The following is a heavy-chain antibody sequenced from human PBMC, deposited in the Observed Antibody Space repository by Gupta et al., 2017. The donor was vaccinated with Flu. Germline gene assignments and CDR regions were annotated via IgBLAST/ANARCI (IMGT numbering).Heavy chain of an antibody. CDR2: IDHSGGT. V-gene: IGHV4-34*01. Sequence: QVQLQQWGAGLLKPSETLSLTCAVYNASLSGSYWSWIRQPPGKGPEWIGEIDHSGGTNYNPSLKSRVTMSVDTSKNQFSLNLYSVTAADTAIYYCTRLGGFTVGYNWFDPWSQGTLVTVSS. CDR1: NASLSGSY. CDR3: TRLGGFTVGYNWFDP. J-gene: IGHJ5*02. D-gene: IGHD4-11*01.